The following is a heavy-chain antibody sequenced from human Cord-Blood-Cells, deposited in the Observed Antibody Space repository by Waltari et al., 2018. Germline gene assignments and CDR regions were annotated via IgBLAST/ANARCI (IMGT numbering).Heavy chain of an antibody. CDR3: APSGGDPGYFDY. CDR1: GFTFSSYA. D-gene: IGHD1-26*01. Sequence: QVQLVESGGGVVQPGGSLRLSCAGSGFTFSSYAMHWVGQATGKGLEWVAVISYDGSNKYYADSVKGRFTISRDNSKNTLYLQMNSLRAEDTAVYYCAPSGGDPGYFDYWGQGTLVTVSS. V-gene: IGHV3-30*04. J-gene: IGHJ4*02. CDR2: ISYDGSNK.